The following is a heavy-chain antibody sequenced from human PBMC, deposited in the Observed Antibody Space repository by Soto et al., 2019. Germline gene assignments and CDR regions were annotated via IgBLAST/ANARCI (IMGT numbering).Heavy chain of an antibody. D-gene: IGHD6-6*01. CDR1: GGTFSSYA. Sequence: QMQLVQSGAEVKKPGSSVKVSCKASGGTFSSYAISWVRQAPGQGLEWMGGIIPIFGTANYAQKFQGRVTITADESTSTAYMELSSLRSEDTAVYYCARWGGSSSSDYYYGMDVWGQGTTVTVSS. CDR2: IIPIFGTA. V-gene: IGHV1-69*01. J-gene: IGHJ6*02. CDR3: ARWGGSSSSDYYYGMDV.